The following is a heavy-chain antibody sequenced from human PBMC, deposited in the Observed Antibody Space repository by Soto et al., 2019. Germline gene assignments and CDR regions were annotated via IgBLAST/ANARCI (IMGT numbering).Heavy chain of an antibody. V-gene: IGHV1-69*01. CDR1: GGTFSSYA. Sequence: QVQLVQSGAEVKKPGSSVKVSCKASGGTFSSYAISWVRQAPGQGLEWMGGIIPIFGTANYEQKFQGRVTITADESTSTAYMELSSLRSEDTAVYYCARDPAVADDTINWFDPWGQGTLVTVSS. CDR3: ARDPAVADDTINWFDP. CDR2: IIPIFGTA. D-gene: IGHD6-19*01. J-gene: IGHJ5*02.